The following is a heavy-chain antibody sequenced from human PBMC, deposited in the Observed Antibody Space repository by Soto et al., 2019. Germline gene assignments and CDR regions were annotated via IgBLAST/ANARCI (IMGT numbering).Heavy chain of an antibody. CDR3: ARDVGDSGSHWFDP. D-gene: IGHD1-26*01. Sequence: ASVKVSCKASGYIFSNYYIHWVRQAPGQGLEWMGIINPSGSSTRYAQKFQGRVTMTRDTSSSTVYMELSSLRFEDTAVYYCARDVGDSGSHWFDPWGQGSLVTVSS. J-gene: IGHJ5*02. V-gene: IGHV1-46*01. CDR1: GYIFSNYY. CDR2: INPSGSST.